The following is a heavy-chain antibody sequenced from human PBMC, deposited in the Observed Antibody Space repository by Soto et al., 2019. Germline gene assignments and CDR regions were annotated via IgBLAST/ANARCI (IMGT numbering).Heavy chain of an antibody. CDR3: ARDSGYSSGWDEDYYYYYGMDV. V-gene: IGHV4-4*02. Sequence: SETLSLTCAVSGGSISSSNWWSWVRQPPGKGLEWIGEIYHSGSTNYNPSLKSRVTISVDKSKNQFSLKLSSVTAADTAVYYCARDSGYSSGWDEDYYYYYGMDVWGQGTTVTVSS. CDR1: GGSISSSNW. D-gene: IGHD6-19*01. J-gene: IGHJ6*02. CDR2: IYHSGST.